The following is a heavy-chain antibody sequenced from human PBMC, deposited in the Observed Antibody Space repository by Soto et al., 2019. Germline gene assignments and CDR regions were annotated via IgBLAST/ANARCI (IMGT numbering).Heavy chain of an antibody. CDR3: ARVLQYYYDSSGYYGGAQYYYYYGMDV. Sequence: GGSLRLSCAASGFTFSSYWMHWVRQAPGKGLVWVSRINSDGSSTSYADSVKGRFTISRDNAKNTLYLQMNSLRAEDTAVYYCARVLQYYYDSSGYYGGAQYYYYYGMDVWGQGTTVTVSS. V-gene: IGHV3-74*01. CDR1: GFTFSSYW. CDR2: INSDGSST. J-gene: IGHJ6*02. D-gene: IGHD3-22*01.